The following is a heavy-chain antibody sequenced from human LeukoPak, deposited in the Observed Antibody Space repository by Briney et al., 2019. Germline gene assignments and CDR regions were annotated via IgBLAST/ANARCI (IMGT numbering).Heavy chain of an antibody. Sequence: ASVNVSRKVSGYTLTELSMHWVRQAPGKGLEWMGGFDPEDGETIYAQKFQGRVTMTEDTSTDTAYMELSSLRSEDTAVYYCATAELFNYYDSSGYGYWGQGTLVTVSS. V-gene: IGHV1-24*01. J-gene: IGHJ4*02. CDR1: GYTLTELS. CDR3: ATAELFNYYDSSGYGY. D-gene: IGHD3-22*01. CDR2: FDPEDGET.